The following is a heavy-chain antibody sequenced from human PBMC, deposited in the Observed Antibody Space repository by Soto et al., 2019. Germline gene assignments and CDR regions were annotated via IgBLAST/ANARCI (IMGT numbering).Heavy chain of an antibody. J-gene: IGHJ4*02. CDR3: ARDPSRIIVAGPNFDY. V-gene: IGHV3-33*01. D-gene: IGHD5-12*01. CDR2: IWYDGSNK. Sequence: PGGSLRLSCAASGFTFSSYGMHWVRQAPGKGLEWVAVIWYDGSNKYYADSVKGRFTISRDNSKNTLYLQMNSLRAEDTAVYYCARDPSRIIVAGPNFDYWGQGTLVTVSS. CDR1: GFTFSSYG.